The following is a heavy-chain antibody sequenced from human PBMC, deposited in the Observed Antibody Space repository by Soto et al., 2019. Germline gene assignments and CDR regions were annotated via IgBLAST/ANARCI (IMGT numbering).Heavy chain of an antibody. J-gene: IGHJ6*02. CDR2: INPNSGGT. CDR1: GYTVTGYY. D-gene: IGHD5-12*01. CDR3: ARDGSPYYYYYYGMDV. V-gene: IGHV1-2*04. Sequence: ASVKVSCKASGYTVTGYYMHWVRQAPGQGLEWMGWINPNSGGTNYAQKFQGWVTMTRDTSISTAYMELSRLRSDDTAVYYCARDGSPYYYYYYGMDVWGQGTTVTVSS.